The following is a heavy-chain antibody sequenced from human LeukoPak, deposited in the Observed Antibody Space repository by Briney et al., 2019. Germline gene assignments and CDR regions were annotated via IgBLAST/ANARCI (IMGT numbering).Heavy chain of an antibody. V-gene: IGHV4-34*01. CDR1: GGSFSGYY. CDR2: INHSGST. Sequence: SETLSLTCAVSGGSFSGYYWNWIRQSPGKGLEWIGEINHSGSTHYNPSLKSRVTISVDTSKNQFSLKLSSVTAADTAVYYCASRGQQQLVPGGWFDPWGQGTLVTVSS. CDR3: ASRGQQQLVPGGWFDP. J-gene: IGHJ5*02. D-gene: IGHD6-13*01.